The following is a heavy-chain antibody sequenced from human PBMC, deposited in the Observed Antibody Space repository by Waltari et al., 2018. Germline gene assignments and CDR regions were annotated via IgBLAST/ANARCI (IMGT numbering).Heavy chain of an antibody. D-gene: IGHD2-15*01. J-gene: IGHJ4*02. V-gene: IGHV3-21*01. CDR1: GFTFSSYS. CDR3: ASCSGGGGSCYRHDY. Sequence: EVQLVESGGGLVKPGGSLRLSCAASGFTFSSYSMNWVRQAPGKGLEWVSSISSSSSYIYYADSVKGRFTISRDNAKNSLYLQMNSLRAEDTAVYYCASCSGGGGSCYRHDYWGQGTLVTVSS. CDR2: ISSSSSYI.